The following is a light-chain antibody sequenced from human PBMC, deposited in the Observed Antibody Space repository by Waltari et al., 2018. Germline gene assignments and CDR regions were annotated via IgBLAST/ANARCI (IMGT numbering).Light chain of an antibody. CDR1: RSNIGNNA. J-gene: IGLJ2*01. CDR2: YDD. V-gene: IGLV1-36*01. Sequence: QSVLTQPPSVSEAPRQRVTISCSGIRSNIGNNAVNWYQQFPGRAPKLLIYYDDLLPSGVSDRFSGSKSCTSASLAISGLQSEDEAYYYCASWDDDLSGVVFGGGTKLTVL. CDR3: ASWDDDLSGVV.